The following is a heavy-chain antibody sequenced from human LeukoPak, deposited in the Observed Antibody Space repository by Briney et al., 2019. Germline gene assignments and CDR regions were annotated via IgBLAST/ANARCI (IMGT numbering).Heavy chain of an antibody. D-gene: IGHD3-10*01. CDR1: GGSISNYY. CDR3: AKAYGEPDWFDP. V-gene: IGHV4-59*01. Sequence: SETLSLTCSVSGGSISNYYWNWIRQPPEKGLEWVGYIYYSGTTNYNPSLKSRGTMSVGTYKNQFSLKRSSVTAADTAVYYCAKAYGEPDWFDPWGQGTLVTVSS. J-gene: IGHJ5*02. CDR2: IYYSGTT.